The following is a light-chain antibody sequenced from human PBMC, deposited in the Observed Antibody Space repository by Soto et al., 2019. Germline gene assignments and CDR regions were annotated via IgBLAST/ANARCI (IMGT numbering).Light chain of an antibody. CDR3: AAWDDSLSGWV. Sequence: QAVVTQPPSASGTPGQRVTISCSGSSSNIGSNYVYWYQQLPGTAPKLLIYRNNQRPSGVPDRFSGSKSGTSASLAISGLRSEDEADYYCAAWDDSLSGWVFGGGTKVNVL. V-gene: IGLV1-47*01. CDR1: SSNIGSNY. J-gene: IGLJ3*02. CDR2: RNN.